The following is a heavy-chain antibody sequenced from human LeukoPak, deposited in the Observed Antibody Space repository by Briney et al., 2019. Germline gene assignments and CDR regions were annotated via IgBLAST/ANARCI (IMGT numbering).Heavy chain of an antibody. D-gene: IGHD6-19*01. Sequence: SETLSLTCTVSGGSISSYYWSWIRQPAGKGLEWIGRIYTSGSTNYNPSLKSRVTMSVDTSKNQFSLKLSSVTAADTAVYYCARGKRQWLVPSYFDYWGQGTLVTVSS. CDR2: IYTSGST. J-gene: IGHJ4*02. CDR3: ARGKRQWLVPSYFDY. V-gene: IGHV4-4*07. CDR1: GGSISSYY.